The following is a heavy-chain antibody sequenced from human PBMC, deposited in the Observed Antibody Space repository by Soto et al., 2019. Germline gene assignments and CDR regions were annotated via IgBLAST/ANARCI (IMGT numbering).Heavy chain of an antibody. CDR3: ARAGYSSGWSPYYFDY. CDR2: IIPIFGTA. J-gene: IGHJ4*02. CDR1: GGTFSSYA. V-gene: IGHV1-69*13. D-gene: IGHD6-19*01. Sequence: SVKVSCKASGGTFSSYAISWVRQAPGQGLEWMGGIIPIFGTANYAQKFQGRVTITADESTSTAYMELSSLRSEDTAVYYCARAGYSSGWSPYYFDYWGQGTLVTVSS.